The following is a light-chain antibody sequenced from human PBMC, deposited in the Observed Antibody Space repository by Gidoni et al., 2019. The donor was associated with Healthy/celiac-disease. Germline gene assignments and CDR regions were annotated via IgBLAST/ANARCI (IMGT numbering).Light chain of an antibody. CDR1: SSDVGSYNL. J-gene: IGLJ2*01. CDR2: EGS. V-gene: IGLV2-23*01. CDR3: GSYAGSSVV. Sequence: QSALTQPASVSGSPGQSITLSCTGTSSDVGSYNLVSWYQQHPGKATKLMIYEGSKRPSGVSNRFSGSKSGNTASLTISGLQAEDEADYYCGSYAGSSVVFGGGTKLTVL.